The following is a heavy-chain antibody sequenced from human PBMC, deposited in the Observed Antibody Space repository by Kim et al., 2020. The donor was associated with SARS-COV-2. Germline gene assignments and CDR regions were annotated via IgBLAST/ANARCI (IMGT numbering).Heavy chain of an antibody. J-gene: IGHJ4*02. D-gene: IGHD3-16*01. CDR2: ITYDGSNK. CDR3: AKDEPLGAFDY. V-gene: IGHV3-30*18. CDR1: GFTFSSYG. Sequence: GGSLRLSCAASGFTFSSYGMHWVRQAPGKGLEWVAVITYDGSNKYYADSVKGRFTISRDNTKNTLYLQMNSLRAEDTAVYYCAKDEPLGAFDYWGQGSLGTVSS.